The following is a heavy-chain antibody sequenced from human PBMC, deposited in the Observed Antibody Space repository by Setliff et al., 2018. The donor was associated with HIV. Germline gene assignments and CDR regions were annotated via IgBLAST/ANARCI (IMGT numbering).Heavy chain of an antibody. CDR2: IEPSSGGT. D-gene: IGHD3-22*01. CDR3: ARQDHSAVNSGSLYAFDV. V-gene: IGHV1-2*06. J-gene: IGHJ3*01. Sequence: ASVKVSCKASGYTFTAYYLPWVRQAPGHGLQLMGRIEPSSGGTNYIQKFQGRVTITRDTSIYTVYMELTGLTSDDTAVYYCARQDHSAVNSGSLYAFDVWGQGTKVTVS. CDR1: GYTFTAYY.